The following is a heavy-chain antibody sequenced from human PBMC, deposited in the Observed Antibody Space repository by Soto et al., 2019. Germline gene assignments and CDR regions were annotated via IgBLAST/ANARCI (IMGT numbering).Heavy chain of an antibody. V-gene: IGHV4-31*03. CDR3: ARWWSGRRQGFDP. CDR2: IYYSGST. CDR1: GGSISSGDYY. J-gene: IGHJ5*02. D-gene: IGHD3-3*01. Sequence: QVQLQESGPGLVKPSQTLSLTCTVSGGSISSGDYYWSWIRQHPGKGLEWVGYIYYSGSTYYNPCLSRRDTISVYMSEHQLSLKLSSVTAADKAGYYCARWWSGRRQGFDPWGQGTLVTVSS.